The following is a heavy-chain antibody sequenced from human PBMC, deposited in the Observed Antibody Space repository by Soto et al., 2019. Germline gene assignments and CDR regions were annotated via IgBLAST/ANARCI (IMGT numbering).Heavy chain of an antibody. D-gene: IGHD1-26*01. J-gene: IGHJ4*02. CDR1: GGSVSSGSYY. V-gene: IGHV4-61*01. CDR3: ARDIGMNGTFDY. Sequence: SETLSLTCTVSGGSVSSGSYYWSWIRQPPGKGLEWIGYIYYGGSTNYNPSLKSRVTISVDTSKNQFSLKLSSVTAADTAVYYCARDIGMNGTFDYWGQGTLVTVFS. CDR2: IYYGGST.